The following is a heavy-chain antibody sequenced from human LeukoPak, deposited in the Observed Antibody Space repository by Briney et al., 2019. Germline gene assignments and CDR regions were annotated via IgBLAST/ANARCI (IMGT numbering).Heavy chain of an antibody. CDR3: ARGVVVTDPIDY. CDR1: GGSISSHY. D-gene: IGHD2-21*02. CDR2: IYTSGST. Sequence: SETLSLTCTVSGGSISSHYWSWIRQPAGKGLEWIGRIYTSGSTNYNPSPKSRVTMSVDTSKNQFSLKLSSVTAADTAVYYCARGVVVTDPIDYWGQGTLVTVSS. V-gene: IGHV4-4*07. J-gene: IGHJ4*02.